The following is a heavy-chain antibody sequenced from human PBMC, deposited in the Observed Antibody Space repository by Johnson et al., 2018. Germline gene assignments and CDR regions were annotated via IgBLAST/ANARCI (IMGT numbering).Heavy chain of an antibody. CDR1: GFTFDDYA. Sequence: VQLVESGGGLVQPGRSLRLSCAASGFTFDDYAMHWVRQAPGKGLEWVSGISWNSGSIGYADSVKGRFTISRDNAKNSLYLQMNSLRAEDTALYYCAKDKQGVWGSYFAFDIWGQGTMVTVSS. J-gene: IGHJ3*02. D-gene: IGHD3-16*01. CDR3: AKDKQGVWGSYFAFDI. V-gene: IGHV3-9*01. CDR2: ISWNSGSI.